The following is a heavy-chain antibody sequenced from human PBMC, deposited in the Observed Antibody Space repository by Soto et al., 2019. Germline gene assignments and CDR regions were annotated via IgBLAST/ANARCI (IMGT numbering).Heavy chain of an antibody. D-gene: IGHD2-2*01. J-gene: IGHJ4*02. CDR1: GFTFDDYA. CDR3: AKDRTGYCSSTSCPPDYYFDY. Sequence: GGSLRLSCAASGFTFDDYAMHWVRQAPGKGLEWVSGISWNSGSIGYADSVKGRFTISRDNAKNSLYLQMNSLRAEDTALYYCAKDRTGYCSSTSCPPDYYFDYWGQGTLVTVSS. CDR2: ISWNSGSI. V-gene: IGHV3-9*01.